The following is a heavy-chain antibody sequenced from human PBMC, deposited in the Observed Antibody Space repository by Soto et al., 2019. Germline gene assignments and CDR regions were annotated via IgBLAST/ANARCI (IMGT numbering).Heavy chain of an antibody. CDR1: GFTFSDYY. D-gene: IGHD3-3*01. V-gene: IGHV3-11*06. CDR2: ISSSSSYT. Sequence: VQLVESGGGLVKPGGSLRLSCAASGFTFSDYYMSWIRQAPGKGLEWVSYISSSSSYTNYADSVKGRFTISRDNAKNSLYLQMNSLRAEDTAVYYCARDGRSGSYYYGMDVWGQGTTVTVSS. CDR3: ARDGRSGSYYYGMDV. J-gene: IGHJ6*02.